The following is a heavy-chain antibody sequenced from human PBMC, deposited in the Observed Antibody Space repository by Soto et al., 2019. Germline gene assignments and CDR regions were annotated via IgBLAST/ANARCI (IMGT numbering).Heavy chain of an antibody. V-gene: IGHV3-23*04. CDR1: GFTFNTYA. D-gene: IGHD2-15*01. J-gene: IGHJ5*01. CDR3: AKDWTPDDS. CDR2: ISESDGRT. Sequence: EAQLVESGGGLVQPGGALRLSCAASGFTFNTYAMSWVRQAPGKGLDWVSTISESDGRTYYADSVKGRFTISTDKSTNTLFLQMNSLRAEDSARYFCAKDWTPDDSWGQGTQVTVSS.